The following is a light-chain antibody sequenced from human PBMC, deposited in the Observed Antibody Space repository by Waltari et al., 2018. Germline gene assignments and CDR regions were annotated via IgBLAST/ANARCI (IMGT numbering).Light chain of an antibody. CDR3: CSYAGSDTWV. Sequence: QSALTQPASVSGSPGQSITISCTGTSRDVGNHDFNLVSWYQQHPGKAPKLMIYEGNRRPSGFSSRCSGSESGNTASLTISGRQAEDEADYYCCSYAGSDTWVVGGGTKLTVL. V-gene: IGLV2-23*01. J-gene: IGLJ3*02. CDR1: SRDVGNHDFNL. CDR2: EGN.